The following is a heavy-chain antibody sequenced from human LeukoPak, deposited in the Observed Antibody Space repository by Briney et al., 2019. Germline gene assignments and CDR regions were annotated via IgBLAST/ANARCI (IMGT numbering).Heavy chain of an antibody. CDR1: GYTFTSYY. D-gene: IGHD1-7*01. CDR2: INPGVGGT. V-gene: IGHV1-46*01. J-gene: IGHJ4*02. Sequence: ASVKVSCKASGYTFTSYYIHWVRQAPGQGLEWMGIINPGVGGTTYAQKFQGRVTMTRDTSTSTVYMELSSLRSEDTAVYYCARDRVMGGTTTCEYWGQGTLVTVSS. CDR3: ARDRVMGGTTTCEY.